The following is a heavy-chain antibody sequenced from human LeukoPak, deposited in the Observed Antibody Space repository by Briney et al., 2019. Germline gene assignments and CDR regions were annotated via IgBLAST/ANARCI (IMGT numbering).Heavy chain of an antibody. V-gene: IGHV3-23*01. Sequence: GGSLRLSCAASGSTFSSYAMSWVRQAPGKGLEWVSAISGSGGNTYYADSVKGRFTISRDNSKNTLYLQMISLRAEDTAVYYCAKAITMIVVVPDAFDIWGQGTMVIVSS. D-gene: IGHD3-22*01. CDR2: ISGSGGNT. CDR1: GSTFSSYA. J-gene: IGHJ3*02. CDR3: AKAITMIVVVPDAFDI.